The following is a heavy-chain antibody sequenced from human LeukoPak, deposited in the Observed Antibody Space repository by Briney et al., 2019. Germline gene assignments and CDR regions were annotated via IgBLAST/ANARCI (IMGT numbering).Heavy chain of an antibody. V-gene: IGHV4-34*01. CDR3: ARDRSGYSEYYFDY. J-gene: IGHJ4*02. Sequence: PSETLSLTCAVYGGSFIGYYWSWIRQPPGKGLEWIGEINHSGGANYNPSLKSRVTISIDKSKNQFSLRPTSVTAADTAVYYCARDRSGYSEYYFDYWGQGSLVTVSS. CDR1: GGSFIGYY. CDR2: INHSGGA. D-gene: IGHD5-12*01.